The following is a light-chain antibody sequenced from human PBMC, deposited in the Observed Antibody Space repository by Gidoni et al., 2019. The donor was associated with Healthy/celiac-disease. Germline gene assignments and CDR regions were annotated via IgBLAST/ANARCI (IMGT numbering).Light chain of an antibody. CDR1: QSVSSN. CDR2: GAS. CDR3: QQYNNWPPMCS. Sequence: EIVMTQSPATLAVSPGERATLSCRASQSVSSNLAWYQQKPGQAPRLLIYGASTRATGIPARFSGSGSGTEFTLTISSLQSEDFAVYYCQQYNNWPPMCSFDQGTKLEIK. V-gene: IGKV3-15*01. J-gene: IGKJ2*04.